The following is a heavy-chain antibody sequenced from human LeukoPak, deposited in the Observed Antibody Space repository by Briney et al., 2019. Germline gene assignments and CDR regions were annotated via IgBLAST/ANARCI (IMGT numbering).Heavy chain of an antibody. J-gene: IGHJ6*03. CDR3: ARDLALTGGYYYYYYMDV. Sequence: GASVKVSCKASGYTFTGYYMHWVRQAPGQGLEWMGWINPNSGGTNYAQKFQGRVTMTRDTSISTAYMELSRLRSDDTAVYYCARDLALTGGYYYYYYMDVWGKGTTVTISS. V-gene: IGHV1-2*02. D-gene: IGHD2-8*02. CDR1: GYTFTGYY. CDR2: INPNSGGT.